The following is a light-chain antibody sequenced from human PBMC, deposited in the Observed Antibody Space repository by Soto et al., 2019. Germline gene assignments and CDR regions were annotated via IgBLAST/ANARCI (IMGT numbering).Light chain of an antibody. CDR2: GVS. CDR3: SSYTASTTL. J-gene: IGLJ2*01. CDR1: TNDVGGYNY. V-gene: IGLV2-14*03. Sequence: QSVLTQPASVSGSPGQSIAISCSGSTNDVGGYNYVSWYQQYPGKAPKLILYGVSDRPSGVSDRFSGSKSGNTASLIISGLQAEDEAHYYCSSYTASTTLFGGGTKLTVL.